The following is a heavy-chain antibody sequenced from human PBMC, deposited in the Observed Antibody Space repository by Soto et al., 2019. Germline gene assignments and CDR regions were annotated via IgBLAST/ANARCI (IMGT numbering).Heavy chain of an antibody. CDR3: ARRGKYSYGSEYFDY. D-gene: IGHD5-18*01. J-gene: IGHJ4*02. CDR2: IYYSGST. V-gene: IGHV4-39*01. Sequence: SETLSLTCTVSGGSISSSSYYWGWIRQPPGKGLEWIGSIYYSGSTYYNPSLKSRVTISVDTSKNQFSLKLSSVTAADTAVHYCARRGKYSYGSEYFDYWGQGTLVTVSS. CDR1: GGSISSSSYY.